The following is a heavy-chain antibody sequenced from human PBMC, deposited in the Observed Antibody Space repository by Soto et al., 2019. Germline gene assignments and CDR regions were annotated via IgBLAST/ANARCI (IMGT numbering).Heavy chain of an antibody. V-gene: IGHV6-1*01. Sequence: QVQLQQSGPGLVKPSQTLSLTCDISGDSVSSNSAAWNWIRQTPSRGLEWLGRTYYRSKWDINYAISVTSRITVNTDKSKNKFSLQLNSVTPEDTAVYYCARGSWDDVTGHYYMDVWGNGTTVTVSS. J-gene: IGHJ6*03. D-gene: IGHD1-1*01. CDR2: TYYRSKWDI. CDR3: ARGSWDDVTGHYYMDV. CDR1: GDSVSSNSAA.